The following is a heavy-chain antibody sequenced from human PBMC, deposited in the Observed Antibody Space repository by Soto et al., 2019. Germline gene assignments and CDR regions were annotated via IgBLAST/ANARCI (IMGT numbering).Heavy chain of an antibody. D-gene: IGHD6-19*01. Sequence: QITLKESGPTLVKPTQTLTLTCTFSGFSLSTSGVGVGWIRQPPGKALEWLALIYWDDDKRYSPSLKSRLTITKHTSKNQVVLTMTNMDPVDTATYYCSHRHWAGFHFDYWGQGTLVTVSS. CDR2: IYWDDDK. CDR3: SHRHWAGFHFDY. V-gene: IGHV2-5*02. J-gene: IGHJ4*02. CDR1: GFSLSTSGVG.